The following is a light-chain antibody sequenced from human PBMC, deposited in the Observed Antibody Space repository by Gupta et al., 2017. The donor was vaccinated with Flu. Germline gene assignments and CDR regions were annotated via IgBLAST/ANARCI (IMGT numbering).Light chain of an antibody. CDR3: CSYAGGVNWV. CDR2: YVT. CDR1: SSDFSAYDR. Sequence: QSAPTQPRPLPGSPGKPVPISCIGSSSDFSAYDRVSWYQQRPGKAPKLLLYYVTKWPSGVPDRFSGSKSGNTASLAISGLQAEDEADYYCCSYAGGVNWVFGTGTEVTVL. J-gene: IGLJ1*01. V-gene: IGLV2-11*01.